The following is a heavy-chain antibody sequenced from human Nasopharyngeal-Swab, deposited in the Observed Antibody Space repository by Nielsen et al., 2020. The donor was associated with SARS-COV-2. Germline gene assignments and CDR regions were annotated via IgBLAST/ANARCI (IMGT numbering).Heavy chain of an antibody. D-gene: IGHD1-7*01. Sequence: GESLKISCAASGFTFSSYWMSWVRQAPGKGLEWVANIKQDGSEKYYVDSVKGRFTISRDNAKNSLYLQMNSLRAEDTAVYYYARVGLGYNWNYFDPHYYYGMDVWGQGTTVTVSS. J-gene: IGHJ6*02. CDR2: IKQDGSEK. V-gene: IGHV3-7*03. CDR1: GFTFSSYW. CDR3: ARVGLGYNWNYFDPHYYYGMDV.